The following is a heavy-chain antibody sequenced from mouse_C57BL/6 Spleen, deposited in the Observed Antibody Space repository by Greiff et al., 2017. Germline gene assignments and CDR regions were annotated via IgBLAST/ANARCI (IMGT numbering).Heavy chain of an antibody. D-gene: IGHD1-1*01. CDR2: IDPETGGT. Sequence: QVQLQQSGAELVRPGASVTLSCKASGYTFTDYEMHWVKQTPVHGLEWIGDIDPETGGTAYNQKFKGKAILTADKSSSTAYMELRSLTSEDSAVXYSTTTVVATKAMDYWGQGTSVTVSS. CDR3: TTTVVATKAMDY. CDR1: GYTFTDYE. J-gene: IGHJ4*01. V-gene: IGHV1-15*01.